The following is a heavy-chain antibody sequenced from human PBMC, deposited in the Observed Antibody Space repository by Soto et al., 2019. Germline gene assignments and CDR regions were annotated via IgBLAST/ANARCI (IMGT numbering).Heavy chain of an antibody. CDR3: ARVLGGDSDY. D-gene: IGHD2-21*02. J-gene: IGHJ4*02. CDR2: IYSGGST. Sequence: PGGSLRLSCAASGFTVSSNYMSWVRQAPGKGLEWVSVIYSGGSTYYADSVKGRFTISRDNAKNSLYLQMNSLRAEDTAVYYCARVLGGDSDYWGQGTLVTVSS. CDR1: GFTVSSNY. V-gene: IGHV3-66*01.